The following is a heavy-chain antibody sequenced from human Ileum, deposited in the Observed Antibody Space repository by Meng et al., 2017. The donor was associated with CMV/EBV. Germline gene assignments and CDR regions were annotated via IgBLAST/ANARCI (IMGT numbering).Heavy chain of an antibody. Sequence: GESLKISCAASGFIFGDRWMNWVRQAPGEGLEWLGRIKYKFYGTTIEYSAPVKGRFIISRDDSKNTLFLQMNSLKTEDTAMYFCTTGLYNSGGVDHWGQGTLVTVSS. CDR1: GFIFGDRW. CDR3: TTGLYNSGGVDH. J-gene: IGHJ4*02. D-gene: IGHD3-16*01. V-gene: IGHV3-15*01. CDR2: IKYKFYGTTI.